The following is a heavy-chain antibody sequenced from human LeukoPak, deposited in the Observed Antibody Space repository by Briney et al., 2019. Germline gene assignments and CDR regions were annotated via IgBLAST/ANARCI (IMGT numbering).Heavy chain of an antibody. D-gene: IGHD4-23*01. CDR3: AKGLGGNGVDY. J-gene: IGHJ4*02. CDR2: ISYDGSNK. CDR1: GFTFSSYG. Sequence: PAGSLRLSCAASGFTFSSYGMHWVRQAPGKGLEWVAVISYDGSNKYYADSVKGRFTISRDNSKNTLYLQMNSPRAEDTAVYYCAKGLGGNGVDYWGQGTLVTVSS. V-gene: IGHV3-30*18.